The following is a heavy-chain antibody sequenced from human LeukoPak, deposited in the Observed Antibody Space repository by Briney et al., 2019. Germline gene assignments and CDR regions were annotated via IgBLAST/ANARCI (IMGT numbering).Heavy chain of an antibody. Sequence: SQTLSLTCAISGDSVSTASNAWYWIRQSPSRGLEWLGRTYYNSKWYTDYAVSVSGRTTINPDTSRNQLSLQLNSVTPEDTAVYYCARGPSYFQHWGQGTLVTVSS. CDR3: ARGPSYFQH. V-gene: IGHV6-1*01. CDR1: GDSVSTASNA. J-gene: IGHJ1*01. CDR2: TYYNSKWYT.